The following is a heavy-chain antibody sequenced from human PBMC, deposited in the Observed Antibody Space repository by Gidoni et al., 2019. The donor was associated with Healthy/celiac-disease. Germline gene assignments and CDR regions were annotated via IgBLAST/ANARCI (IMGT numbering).Heavy chain of an antibody. CDR1: GFTFSSYA. J-gene: IGHJ4*02. CDR3: AKARRRSVTWARGGFDY. D-gene: IGHD4-17*01. CDR2: IGGGGDST. V-gene: IGHV3-23*04. Sequence: EVQLVESGGGLVQPGGSLRLSCAASGFTFSSYAMSWVRQAPGKGRGWFSAIGGGGDSTYYADPVKGRFTISRDNSKNTLYLQMNSLRAEDTAVYYCAKARRRSVTWARGGFDYWGQGTLVTVSS.